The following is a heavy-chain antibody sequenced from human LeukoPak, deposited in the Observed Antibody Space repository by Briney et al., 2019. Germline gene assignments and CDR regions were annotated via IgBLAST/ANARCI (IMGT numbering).Heavy chain of an antibody. V-gene: IGHV1-18*01. CDR2: ISGNNGYT. CDR1: GYTFNTYG. Sequence: ASVKVSCKASGYTFNTYGISWLRQAPGQGLEWMGWISGNNGYTNYAQKLQGRVTMTTDTSTNTAYMELRSLRSDDTAVYYCGRDLIDYGGNIVYWGQGTLVTVSS. CDR3: GRDLIDYGGNIVY. J-gene: IGHJ4*02. D-gene: IGHD4-23*01.